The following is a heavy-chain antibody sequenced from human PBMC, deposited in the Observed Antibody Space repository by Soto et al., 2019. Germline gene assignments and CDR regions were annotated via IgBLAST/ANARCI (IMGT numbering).Heavy chain of an antibody. V-gene: IGHV1-69*13. J-gene: IGHJ4*02. CDR3: AINNKAAAFDY. Sequence: ASVKVSCKASGGTFSSYAISWVRQAPGQGLEWMGGIIPIFGTANYAQKFQGRVTITADESTSTAYMELSSLRSEDTAVYYCAINNKAAAFDYWGQGTLVTVSS. D-gene: IGHD2-15*01. CDR1: GGTFSSYA. CDR2: IIPIFGTA.